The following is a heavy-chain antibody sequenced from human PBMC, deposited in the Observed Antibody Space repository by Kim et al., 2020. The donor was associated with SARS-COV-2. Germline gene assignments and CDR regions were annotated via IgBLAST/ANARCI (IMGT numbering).Heavy chain of an antibody. J-gene: IGHJ3*02. CDR3: ARAMDYYDSSGYYYFAFDI. CDR2: IIPIFGTA. D-gene: IGHD3-22*01. V-gene: IGHV1-69*13. CDR1: GGTFSSYA. Sequence: SVKVSCKASGGTFSSYAISWVRQAPGQGLEWMGGIIPIFGTANYAQKFQGRVTITADESTSTAYMELSSLRSEDTAVYYCARAMDYYDSSGYYYFAFDIWGQGTMVTVSS.